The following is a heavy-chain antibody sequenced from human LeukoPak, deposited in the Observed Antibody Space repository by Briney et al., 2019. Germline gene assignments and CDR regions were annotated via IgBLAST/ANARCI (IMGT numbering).Heavy chain of an antibody. CDR2: IYYSGST. J-gene: IGHJ4*02. CDR3: ARQGGAADY. D-gene: IGHD1-26*01. V-gene: IGHV4-59*08. Sequence: SETLSLTCTVSGGSISSYYWSWIRQPPGKGLEWIGYIYYSGSTNYNPSLKSRVTISVDTSKNQFSLKLSSVTAAETAVYYCARQGGAADYWGQGTLVTVSS. CDR1: GGSISSYY.